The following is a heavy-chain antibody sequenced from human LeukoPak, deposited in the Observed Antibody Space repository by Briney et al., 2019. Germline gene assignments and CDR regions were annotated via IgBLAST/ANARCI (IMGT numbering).Heavy chain of an antibody. D-gene: IGHD7-27*01. Sequence: GASVNVTCKASGYIFTSYYMHWVRQAPGQGLEWMGWINANSGATDYAQKFQGRVTMTTDTSITTAYMDLSRLRSDDTAVYYCARDPGANYFDYWGQGTLVSVSS. J-gene: IGHJ4*02. CDR2: INANSGAT. CDR1: GYIFTSYY. V-gene: IGHV1-2*02. CDR3: ARDPGANYFDY.